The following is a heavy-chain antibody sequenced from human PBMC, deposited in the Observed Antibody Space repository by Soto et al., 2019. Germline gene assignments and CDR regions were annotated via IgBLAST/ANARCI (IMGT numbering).Heavy chain of an antibody. CDR2: ISAYNGNT. CDR1: AYTFTSSG. V-gene: IGHV1-18*01. Sequence: QVQLVQSGAEVKKPGASVKVSCKASAYTFTSSGISWVRQAPGQGLEWMGWISAYNGNTHYARRLQGRVTMTTDTSTSTAYMELRSLRSDDTAVYYCASDLGDAFDMWGQGTMVTVSS. CDR3: ASDLGDAFDM. J-gene: IGHJ3*02.